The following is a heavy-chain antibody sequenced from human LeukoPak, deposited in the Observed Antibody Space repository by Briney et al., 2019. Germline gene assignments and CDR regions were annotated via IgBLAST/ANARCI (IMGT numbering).Heavy chain of an antibody. Sequence: ASVKVSCKASGYTFTDYYMHWVRQAPGQGLEWMGWIYTNSGGTNYAQNFQGRVTMTRDTSISTAYMGLSRLRSDDTAVYFCARGRSDYYLDSWGQGTLVTVSS. J-gene: IGHJ4*02. CDR1: GYTFTDYY. D-gene: IGHD3-10*01. V-gene: IGHV1-2*02. CDR2: IYTNSGGT. CDR3: ARGRSDYYLDS.